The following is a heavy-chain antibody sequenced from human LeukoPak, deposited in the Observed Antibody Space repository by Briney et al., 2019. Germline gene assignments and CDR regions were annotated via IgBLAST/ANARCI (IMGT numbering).Heavy chain of an antibody. J-gene: IGHJ4*02. D-gene: IGHD1-14*01. Sequence: ASVKVSCKASGYVFTGYYMHWVRQAPGQGLEWMGWISPNSGGTKYAQKFQGRVTMTRDTSISTAYMELSRLRSDDTAVYYCARNLQMSQPSLFGYWGQGTLVTVSS. CDR3: ARNLQMSQPSLFGY. CDR1: GYVFTGYY. V-gene: IGHV1-2*02. CDR2: ISPNSGGT.